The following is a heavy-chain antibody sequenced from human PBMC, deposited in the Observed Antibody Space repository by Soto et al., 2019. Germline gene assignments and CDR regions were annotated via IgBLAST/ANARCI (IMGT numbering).Heavy chain of an antibody. D-gene: IGHD2-2*01. CDR3: APPACAATWCSPSHNLDH. Sequence: QVQLVQSGAEVKKPESAVKVSCKTSGGTFVRHVISWVRQAPGQGPEWMGQINTLSGIPNYAQKFQDRVTFTADTDSSTAYMELSSLRSDDTAVYYCAPPACAATWCSPSHNLDHWGQGTLVTVSS. J-gene: IGHJ4*02. CDR1: GGTFVRHV. CDR2: INTLSGIP. V-gene: IGHV1-69*17.